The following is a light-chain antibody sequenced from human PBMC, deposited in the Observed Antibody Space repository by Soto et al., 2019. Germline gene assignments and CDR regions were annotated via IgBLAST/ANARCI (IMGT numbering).Light chain of an antibody. Sequence: EVGVTQSPATLSLSPGERATLSCRASQTVRNNYLSWYQQKPGQAPRLLIYDASSRATGIPDRFSGGGSGTDFTLTISSLEPEDFAVYYCQQRSNWPLTFGRGTKVDNK. J-gene: IGKJ4*01. V-gene: IGKV3D-20*02. CDR1: QTVRNNY. CDR2: DAS. CDR3: QQRSNWPLT.